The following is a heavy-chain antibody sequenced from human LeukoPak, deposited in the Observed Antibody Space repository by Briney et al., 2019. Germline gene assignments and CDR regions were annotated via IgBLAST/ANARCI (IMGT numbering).Heavy chain of an antibody. CDR3: ARDQGIAVAGYTFDP. D-gene: IGHD6-19*01. J-gene: IGHJ5*02. Sequence: GGSLRLSCVASGFTFSSYWMSWVRQAPGKGLEWVANIKQDGSEKYYVDSVKGRFTISRDNAKNSLYLQMNSLRAEDTAVYYCARDQGIAVAGYTFDPWGQGTLVTVSS. V-gene: IGHV3-7*01. CDR2: IKQDGSEK. CDR1: GFTFSSYW.